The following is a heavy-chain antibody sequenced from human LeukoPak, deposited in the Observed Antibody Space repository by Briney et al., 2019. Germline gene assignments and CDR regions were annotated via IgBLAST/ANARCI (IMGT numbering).Heavy chain of an antibody. V-gene: IGHV3-21*01. CDR3: ARDGVYCTNGVWCPPTWFDP. Sequence: PGGSLRLSCAASGFTFSSYSMNWVRQAPGKGLEWVSSISSSSSYIYYADSVKGRFTISRDNAKNSLYLQMNSLRAEDTAVYYCARDGVYCTNGVWCPPTWFDPWGQGTLVTVSS. CDR2: ISSSSSYI. CDR1: GFTFSSYS. D-gene: IGHD2-8*01. J-gene: IGHJ5*02.